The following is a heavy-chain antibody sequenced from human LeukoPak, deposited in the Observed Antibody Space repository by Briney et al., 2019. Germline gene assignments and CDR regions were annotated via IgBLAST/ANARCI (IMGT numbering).Heavy chain of an antibody. CDR1: GYTFTSYY. J-gene: IGHJ5*02. CDR3: AREGSYNWFDP. V-gene: IGHV1-46*01. CDR2: INPSGGST. Sequence: ASVKVSCKASGYTFTSYYMHWVRQAPGQGVEGMGIINPSGGSTSYAQKFQGRVTMTRDMSTSTVYMELSSLRSEDTAVYYCAREGSYNWFDPWGQGTLVTVSS.